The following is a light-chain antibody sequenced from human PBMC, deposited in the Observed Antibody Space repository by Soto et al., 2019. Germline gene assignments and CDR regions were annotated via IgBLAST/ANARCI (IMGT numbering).Light chain of an antibody. CDR3: SSYTRSSPV. CDR1: SSDVDYYKY. V-gene: IGLV2-14*01. CDR2: DVS. Sequence: QSVLSQPASVSGSPGQSITISCIGTSSDVDYYKYVSWYQHHPGKAPKLLIYDVSLRPSGVSNRFSGSKSGDTASLTISGLQTDDEAVYHCSSYTRSSPVFGTGTKVTVL. J-gene: IGLJ1*01.